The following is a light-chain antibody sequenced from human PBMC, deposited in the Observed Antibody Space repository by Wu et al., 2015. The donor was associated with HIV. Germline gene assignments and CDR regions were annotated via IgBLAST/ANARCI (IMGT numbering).Light chain of an antibody. CDR3: QQYNEWPA. CDR1: KSVDSD. J-gene: IGKJ1*01. V-gene: IGKV3-15*01. CDR2: DAS. Sequence: MLMTQSPATLSVSPGDRATLSCRASKSVDSDVVWYQQKPGQAPKVIIYDASTRATGVPARFSGSGSGTQFTLTINSVQSEDFAVYICQQYNEWPAFGQGTRVEIK.